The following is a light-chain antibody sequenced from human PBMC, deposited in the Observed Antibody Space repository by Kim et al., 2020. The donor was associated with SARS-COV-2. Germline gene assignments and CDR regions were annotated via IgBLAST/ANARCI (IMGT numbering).Light chain of an antibody. CDR2: ELN. CDR1: SSDVGAYNY. V-gene: IGLV2-8*01. J-gene: IGLJ2*01. CDR3: SSYAGTNTVL. Sequence: QSALTQPPSASGPPGQSVAISCTGTSSDVGAYNYVSWYQQYPGKAPKLIIYELNKRPSGVPDRFSGSKSGNTASLTVSGLHAEDEADYYCSSYAGTNTVLFGGGTQLTVL.